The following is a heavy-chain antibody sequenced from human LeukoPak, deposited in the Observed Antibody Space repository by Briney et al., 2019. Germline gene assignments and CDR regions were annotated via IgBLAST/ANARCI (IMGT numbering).Heavy chain of an antibody. J-gene: IGHJ4*02. D-gene: IGHD3-10*01. Sequence: ASVKVSCKVSGYTLSELSVHWERQAPGKWLELMGGFDPEDGETIYAQKFQGRVTMTEDTSTDTAYMELSSLRSEDTAVYYCATDRHGSGSYSYMAFDYWGQGTLVTVSS. CDR1: GYTLSELS. CDR2: FDPEDGET. V-gene: IGHV1-24*01. CDR3: ATDRHGSGSYSYMAFDY.